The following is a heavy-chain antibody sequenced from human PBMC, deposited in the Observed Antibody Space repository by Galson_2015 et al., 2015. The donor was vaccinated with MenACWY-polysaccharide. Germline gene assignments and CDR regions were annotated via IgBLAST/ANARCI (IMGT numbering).Heavy chain of an antibody. J-gene: IGHJ6*02. CDR2: ISYDGINK. D-gene: IGHD2/OR15-2a*01. Sequence: SLRLSCAASGFTFSSYAIHWVRQAPGKGLEWVAVISYDGINKYYADSVKGRFTISRDNSKYTVYLQMNSLRADDTTVYYCARDYCDRTTCSGMDVWGQGTTVTVSS. CDR3: ARDYCDRTTCSGMDV. V-gene: IGHV3-30-3*01. CDR1: GFTFSSYA.